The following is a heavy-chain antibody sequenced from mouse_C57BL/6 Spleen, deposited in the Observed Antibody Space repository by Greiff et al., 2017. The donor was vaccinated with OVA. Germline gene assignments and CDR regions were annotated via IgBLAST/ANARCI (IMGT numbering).Heavy chain of an antibody. V-gene: IGHV1-42*01. J-gene: IGHJ2*01. CDR3: ARLGYFDY. CDR1: GYSFTGYY. Sequence: VQLQQSGPELVKPGASVKISCKASGYSFTGYYMNWVKQSPEKSLEWIGEINPSTGGTTYNQKFKPKATLTVDKSSSTAYMQLKSLTSEDSAVYYCARLGYFDYWGQGTTLTVSS. CDR2: INPSTGGT.